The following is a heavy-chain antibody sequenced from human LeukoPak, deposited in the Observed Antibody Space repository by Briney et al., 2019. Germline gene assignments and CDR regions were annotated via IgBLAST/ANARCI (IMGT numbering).Heavy chain of an antibody. CDR2: INPNSGGT. CDR3: ARDRDGSGWSLGFDI. CDR1: GYTFTGYY. D-gene: IGHD6-19*01. J-gene: IGHJ3*02. Sequence: ASVKVSCKASGYTFTGYYIHWLRQAPGQGFEWMGWINPNSGGTKYAQKFEGRVSMTRDTSITTAYMELSRLTSDDTAVYYCARDRDGSGWSLGFDIWGQGTMVTVSS. V-gene: IGHV1-2*02.